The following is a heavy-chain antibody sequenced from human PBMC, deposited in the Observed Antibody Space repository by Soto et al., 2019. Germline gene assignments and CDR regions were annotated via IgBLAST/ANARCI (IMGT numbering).Heavy chain of an antibody. CDR3: ARDGGPSIAARYYYYCMDV. D-gene: IGHD6-6*01. CDR2: IYSGGST. V-gene: IGHV3-66*01. CDR1: GFTVSSNY. Sequence: GGSLRLSCAASGFTVSSNYMSWVRQAPGKGLEWVSVIYSGGSTYYADSVKGRFTISRDNSKNTLYLQMNSLRAEDTAVYYCARDGGPSIAARYYYYCMDVWGKGTTVTVSS. J-gene: IGHJ6*03.